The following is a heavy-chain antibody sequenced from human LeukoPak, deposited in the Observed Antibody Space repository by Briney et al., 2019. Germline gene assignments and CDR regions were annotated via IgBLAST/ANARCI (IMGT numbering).Heavy chain of an antibody. V-gene: IGHV1-18*04. J-gene: IGHJ4*02. Sequence: ASVKVSCKASGYTFTSYGISWVRQAPGQGLEWMGWISAYNGNINYAQKLQGRVTMTTDTSTSTAYMELRSLRSDDTAVYYCARDRSAYSSSWPLFDYWGQGTLVTVSS. CDR2: ISAYNGNI. CDR1: GYTFTSYG. D-gene: IGHD6-13*01. CDR3: ARDRSAYSSSWPLFDY.